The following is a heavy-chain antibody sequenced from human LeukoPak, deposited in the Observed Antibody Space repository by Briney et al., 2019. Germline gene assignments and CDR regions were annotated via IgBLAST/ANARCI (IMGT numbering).Heavy chain of an antibody. V-gene: IGHV1-69*04. CDR3: ARAGSCNGGSCSGRLDP. J-gene: IGHJ5*02. CDR2: IIPIIGIA. CDR1: GGTFSTYA. D-gene: IGHD2-15*01. Sequence: GSSVKVSCKASGGTFSTYAISWVRQAPGQGLEWMGRIIPIIGIANYAQKFQGRVTITADMSTSTVYMELSSLRSGDTAVYYCARAGSCNGGSCSGRLDPWGQGTLVTVSS.